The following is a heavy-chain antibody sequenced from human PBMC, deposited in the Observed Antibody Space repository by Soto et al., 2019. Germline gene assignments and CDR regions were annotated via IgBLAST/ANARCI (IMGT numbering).Heavy chain of an antibody. V-gene: IGHV3-48*02. Sequence: EVQLVESGGDLVQRGGSLRLSCVASGFTFSGYSMNWVRQAPGKGLEWVSDITSDTKTIKYADSVKGRFTISRDNSKNSVYLQMNSLRDEDTAVYYCARSVEGHFDYWGQGTVVTVSS. D-gene: IGHD6-19*01. CDR1: GFTFSGYS. CDR3: ARSVEGHFDY. J-gene: IGHJ4*02. CDR2: ITSDTKTI.